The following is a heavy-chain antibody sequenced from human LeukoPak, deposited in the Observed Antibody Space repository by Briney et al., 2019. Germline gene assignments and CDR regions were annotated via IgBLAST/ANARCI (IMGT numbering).Heavy chain of an antibody. CDR2: IYTSGST. CDR1: GGSISSGSYY. CDR3: ARDVGARLPGY. V-gene: IGHV4-61*02. Sequence: PSETLSLTCTVSGGSISSGSYYWSWLRQPGGKGLEGIGRIYTSGSTNYNPSLKSRVTILVDKSKNQLSLILSSVTAADTATYYCARDVGARLPGYWGQGTLVTVSS. D-gene: IGHD6-6*01. J-gene: IGHJ4*02.